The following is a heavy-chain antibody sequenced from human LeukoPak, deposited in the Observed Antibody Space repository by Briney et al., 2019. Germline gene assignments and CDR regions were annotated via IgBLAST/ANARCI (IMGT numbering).Heavy chain of an antibody. D-gene: IGHD6-13*01. CDR3: ARRTPGIAAAGLDC. Sequence: PSETLSLTCAVYGGSFSGYYWSWIRQPPGKGLEWIGEINHSGSTNYNPSLKSRVTISVDTSKNQFSLKLSSVTAADTAVYYCARRTPGIAAAGLDCWGQGTLVTVSS. V-gene: IGHV4-34*01. J-gene: IGHJ4*02. CDR1: GGSFSGYY. CDR2: INHSGST.